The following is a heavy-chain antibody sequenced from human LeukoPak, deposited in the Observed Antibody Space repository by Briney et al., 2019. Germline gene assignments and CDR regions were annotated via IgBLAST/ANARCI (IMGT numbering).Heavy chain of an antibody. CDR1: GFIFNSYA. D-gene: IGHD3-22*01. CDR2: ITSSGNNI. CDR3: ARGAFLSSSGYYPFDY. Sequence: GGSLRLSCAASGFIFNSYAMHWVRQAPGRGLEYVSAITSSGNNIFYADSVKGRFTISRDNTKNSLYLQMSSLRADDTAVYYCARGAFLSSSGYYPFDYWGQGTLVTVSS. V-gene: IGHV3-64*02. J-gene: IGHJ4*02.